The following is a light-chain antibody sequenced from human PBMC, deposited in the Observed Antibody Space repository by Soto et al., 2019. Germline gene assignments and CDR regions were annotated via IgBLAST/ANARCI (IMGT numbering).Light chain of an antibody. Sequence: QSALTQPASVSGSPGQSITITCTVTSSDVGGYDFVSWYQHHPGKAPKLIIYDVNNRLSGLSNRFSGSKSGNTASLTISGLQTEDEADYYCCSYTSSHTRVFGTGTKVTVL. CDR3: CSYTSSHTRV. CDR1: SSDVGGYDF. CDR2: DVN. V-gene: IGLV2-14*01. J-gene: IGLJ1*01.